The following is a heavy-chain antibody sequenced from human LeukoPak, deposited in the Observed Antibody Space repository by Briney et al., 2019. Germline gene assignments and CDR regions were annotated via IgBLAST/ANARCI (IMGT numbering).Heavy chain of an antibody. Sequence: GGSLRLSCVASGFAFSTYCMDWVRQAPGKGLGWVGNINQDGSVKHYVDSVRGRFTISRDNARNSVYLQMNALRVEDTAAYYCTRDFVFWGQGTLVTASS. V-gene: IGHV3-7*01. D-gene: IGHD3-3*01. CDR3: TRDFVF. CDR1: GFAFSTYC. J-gene: IGHJ4*02. CDR2: INQDGSVK.